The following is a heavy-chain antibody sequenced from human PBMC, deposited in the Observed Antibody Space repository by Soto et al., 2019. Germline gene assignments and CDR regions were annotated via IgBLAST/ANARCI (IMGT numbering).Heavy chain of an antibody. V-gene: IGHV3-33*01. CDR3: ARDRGSSCLDD. CDR2: IWYDGSNK. J-gene: IGHJ4*02. CDR1: GFTFSSYD. Sequence: QVQLVESGGGVVQPGRSLRLSCAASGFTFSSYDMHWVRQAPGKGLEWVAVIWYDGSNKYYADSVKGRFTISRDNSKNTQYLQMNSLRAEDTAVYYCARDRGSSCLDDWGQGTLVTVSS. D-gene: IGHD6-13*01.